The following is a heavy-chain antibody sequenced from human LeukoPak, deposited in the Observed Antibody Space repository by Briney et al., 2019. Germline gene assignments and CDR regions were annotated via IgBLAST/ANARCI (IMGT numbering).Heavy chain of an antibody. CDR1: GFAFGTYW. Sequence: PGGSLRLSCAASGFAFGTYWMTWVRQAPGKGLEWVANIKIDGTEKRYADSVKGPFTISRDNAKNSLYLQMSSLRAEDTAVYYCARRVVGGTDYFDYWGQGTLVTVSS. CDR2: IKIDGTEK. CDR3: ARRVVGGTDYFDY. J-gene: IGHJ4*02. D-gene: IGHD1-26*01. V-gene: IGHV3-7*01.